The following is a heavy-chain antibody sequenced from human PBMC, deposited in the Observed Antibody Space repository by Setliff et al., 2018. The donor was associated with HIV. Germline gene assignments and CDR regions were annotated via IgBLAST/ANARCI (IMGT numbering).Heavy chain of an antibody. Sequence: GETLKISCKGSGYTFTSYWIGWVRQMPGKGLEWMGIIYPGDSDTRYSPSFQGRVTISADKSINTAYLQWSSLQASDTAMYYCARRASKASLDYWGQGTLVTVS. CDR2: IYPGDSDT. CDR3: ARRASKASLDY. J-gene: IGHJ4*02. V-gene: IGHV5-51*01. CDR1: GYTFTSYW.